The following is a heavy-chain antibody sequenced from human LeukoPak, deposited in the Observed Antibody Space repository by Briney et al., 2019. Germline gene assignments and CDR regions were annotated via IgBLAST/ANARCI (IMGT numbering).Heavy chain of an antibody. Sequence: PGGSLRLSCAASGFTFSSYAMSWVRQAPGKGLEWVSAISGSGGSTYYADSVKGRFTISRDNSKNTLYVQMNSLRAEDTAVYYCARDTPDISGMDVWGQGTTVTVSS. CDR3: ARDTPDISGMDV. CDR1: GFTFSSYA. J-gene: IGHJ6*02. V-gene: IGHV3-23*01. D-gene: IGHD3-9*01. CDR2: ISGSGGST.